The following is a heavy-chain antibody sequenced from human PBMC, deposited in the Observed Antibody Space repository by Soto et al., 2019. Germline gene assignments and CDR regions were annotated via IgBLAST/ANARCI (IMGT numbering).Heavy chain of an antibody. D-gene: IGHD3-22*01. Sequence: PGESLRISCKASGYSFSFYGIGWVRQMPGKGLEWMAIMYPDDSDIRYSPSFEAHVTISADKSTSTAFLQWSSLKASDTAMYYCATAYVYDFENSNYYRDAFDIWGQGTLVPVSS. CDR3: ATAYVYDFENSNYYRDAFDI. J-gene: IGHJ3*02. CDR1: GYSFSFYG. CDR2: MYPDDSDI. V-gene: IGHV5-51*01.